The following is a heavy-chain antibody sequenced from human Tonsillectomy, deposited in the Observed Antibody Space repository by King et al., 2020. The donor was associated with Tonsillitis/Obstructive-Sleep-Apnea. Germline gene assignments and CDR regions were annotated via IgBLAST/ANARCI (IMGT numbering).Heavy chain of an antibody. D-gene: IGHD3-10*01. J-gene: IGHJ4*02. CDR2: ISYDGSNK. Sequence: VQLVESGGGVVQPGRSLRLSCAASGFTFSSYAMHWVRQAPGKGLEWVAVISYDGSNKYYADSVKGRFTISRDNSKNTLYLQMNSLRAEDTAVYYCARDWAPTYYYGSGVRFGYWGQGTLVTVSS. CDR3: ARDWAPTYYYGSGVRFGY. CDR1: GFTFSSYA. V-gene: IGHV3-30*01.